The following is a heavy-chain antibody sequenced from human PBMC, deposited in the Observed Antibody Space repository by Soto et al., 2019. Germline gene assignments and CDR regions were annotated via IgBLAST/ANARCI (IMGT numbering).Heavy chain of an antibody. CDR3: AKDRPSGSYFHYFDY. CDR2: ISGSGGST. CDR1: GFTFSSYA. D-gene: IGHD1-26*01. J-gene: IGHJ4*02. V-gene: IGHV3-23*01. Sequence: EVQLLESGGGLVQPGGSLRLSCAASGFTFSSYAMSWVRQAPGKGLEWVSSISGSGGSTYYADSVKGRFTISRDNSKNTLYLQMNSLRAEDTAVYYGAKDRPSGSYFHYFDYWGQGTLVTVSS.